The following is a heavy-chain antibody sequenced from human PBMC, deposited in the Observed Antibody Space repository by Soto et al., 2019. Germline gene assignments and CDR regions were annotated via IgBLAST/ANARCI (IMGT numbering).Heavy chain of an antibody. Sequence: SGGSLRVSCAASGFTFSSYAMSWVRQAPGKGLEWVSAISGSGGSTYYADSVKGRFTISRDNSKNTLYLQMNSLRAEDTAVYYCAKGQYYDILTGYLDWGQGTLVAVSS. CDR2: ISGSGGST. J-gene: IGHJ4*02. CDR1: GFTFSSYA. V-gene: IGHV3-23*01. D-gene: IGHD3-9*01. CDR3: AKGQYYDILTGYLD.